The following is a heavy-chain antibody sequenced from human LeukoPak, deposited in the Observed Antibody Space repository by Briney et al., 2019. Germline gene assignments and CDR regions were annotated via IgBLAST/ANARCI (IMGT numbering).Heavy chain of an antibody. J-gene: IGHJ6*02. Sequence: ASVKVSCKASGYTFTSYGISWVRQAPGQGLEWMGWISAYNGNTNYAQKLQGRVTMTTDTSTSTAYMKRRSLRSDDTAVYYCARESAAGTSGMDVWGQGTTVTVSS. CDR1: GYTFTSYG. CDR2: ISAYNGNT. D-gene: IGHD6-13*01. CDR3: ARESAAGTSGMDV. V-gene: IGHV1-18*01.